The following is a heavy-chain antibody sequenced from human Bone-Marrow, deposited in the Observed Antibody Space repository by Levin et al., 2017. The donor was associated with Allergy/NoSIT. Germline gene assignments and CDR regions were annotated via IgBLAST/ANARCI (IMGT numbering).Heavy chain of an antibody. CDR3: AGGNGWYVS. D-gene: IGHD2-8*01. CDR1: GGSISSSNW. CDR2: AYHTGST. V-gene: IGHV4-4*02. J-gene: IGHJ5*01. Sequence: KTGGSLRLSCAVSGGSISSSNWWSWVRQPPGKGLEWIGEAYHTGSTKYSPSLNSRVTISVDKSNNQFSLRLSSVTAADTAVYYCAGGNGWYVSWGQGTLVIVSS.